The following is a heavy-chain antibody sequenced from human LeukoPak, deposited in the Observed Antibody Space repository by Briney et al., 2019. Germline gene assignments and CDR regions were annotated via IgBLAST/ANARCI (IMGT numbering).Heavy chain of an antibody. CDR1: GFTVSSNY. V-gene: IGHV3-21*01. Sequence: GGSLRLSCAASGFTVSSNYMSWVRQAPGKGLEWVSSISSGSGSMFYIDSVRGRFTISRDNARNSLYLQMNSLRVEDTAVYYCLRGDRRDFWGQGTLVTVSS. J-gene: IGHJ4*02. CDR3: LRGDRRDF. CDR2: ISSGSGSM.